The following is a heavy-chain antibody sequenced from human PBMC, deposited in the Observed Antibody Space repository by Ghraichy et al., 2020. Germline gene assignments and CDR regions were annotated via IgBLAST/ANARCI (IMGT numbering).Heavy chain of an antibody. CDR3: SRDHDDFINTYYVDFDY. J-gene: IGHJ4*02. V-gene: IGHV3-48*03. Sequence: GGSLRLSCAASGFSFSRHAMDWVRQAPGKGLEWLSYISHNGGTTYYADSVMGRFTISRDNARNSLYLQMNSLRDEDTAVYYCSRDHDDFINTYYVDFDYWGLGTLVTVSS. CDR1: GFSFSRHA. CDR2: ISHNGGTT. D-gene: IGHD3-22*01.